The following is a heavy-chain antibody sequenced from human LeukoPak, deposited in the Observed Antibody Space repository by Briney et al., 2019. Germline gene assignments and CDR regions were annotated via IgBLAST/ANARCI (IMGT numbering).Heavy chain of an antibody. CDR3: ARDVFGTATNDY. D-gene: IGHD6-25*01. Sequence: PSETLSLTCTVSGGSISSSSYYWGWIRQPPGKGLEWIGSIYYSGSTYYNPSLKSRVTISVDTSKNQFSLKLSSVTAADTAVYYCARDVFGTATNDYWGQGTLVTVSS. CDR2: IYYSGST. CDR1: GGSISSSSYY. V-gene: IGHV4-39*07. J-gene: IGHJ4*02.